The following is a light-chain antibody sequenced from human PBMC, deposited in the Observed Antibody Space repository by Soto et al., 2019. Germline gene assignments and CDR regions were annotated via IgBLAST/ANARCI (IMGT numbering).Light chain of an antibody. J-gene: IGLJ3*02. CDR1: SGHSSYI. Sequence: QPVLTQSSSASAFLGSSVKLTCTLSSGHSSYIITWHQQQPGKAPRYLMKLEGSGSYNKGSGVPDRFSGSSSGADRYLTISNLQFEDEADYYCETWDSNTHVFGGGTKVTVL. CDR2: LEGSGSY. V-gene: IGLV4-60*02. CDR3: ETWDSNTHV.